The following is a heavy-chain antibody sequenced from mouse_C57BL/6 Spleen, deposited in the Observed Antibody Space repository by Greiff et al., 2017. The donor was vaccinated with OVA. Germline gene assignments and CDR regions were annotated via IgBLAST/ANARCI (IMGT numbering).Heavy chain of an antibody. J-gene: IGHJ2*01. V-gene: IGHV1-52*01. CDR1: GYTFTRYR. D-gene: IGHD2-12*01. CDR2: IDPSDSAT. CDR3: ATYSFDY. Sequence: QVHVKQPGAELVRPGSSEKLSCTASGYTFTRYRMHWVKQRPLQGLEWSGNIDPSDSATHYNQKFKDKATLTVDKSSSTAYMQLSSLTSEDSAVYYCATYSFDYWGQGTTLTVSS.